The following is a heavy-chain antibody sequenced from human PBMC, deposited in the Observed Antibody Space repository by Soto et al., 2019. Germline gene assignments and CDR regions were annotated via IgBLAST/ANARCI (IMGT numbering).Heavy chain of an antibody. CDR3: ARGWYSSSWYSYYSDY. Sequence: ASVKVSCKASGYTFTSYDINWVRQATGQGLEWMGWMNPNSGNTGYAQKFQGRVTMTRNTSISTAYMELSSLRSEDTGVYYCARGWYSSSWYSYYSDYWGQGTLVTVSS. D-gene: IGHD6-13*01. V-gene: IGHV1-8*01. CDR1: GYTFTSYD. J-gene: IGHJ4*02. CDR2: MNPNSGNT.